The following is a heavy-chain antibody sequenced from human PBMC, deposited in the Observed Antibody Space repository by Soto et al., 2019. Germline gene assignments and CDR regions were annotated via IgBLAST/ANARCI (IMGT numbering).Heavy chain of an antibody. Sequence: ASLNVFWKSSGGTFSSYAISWVRQAPVQVLEWMGGIIPIFGTANYAQKFQGRVTITADKSTSTAYMELSSLRSEDTAVYYCACAYYDILTGYYGYYYGMDVWGQGNTVTGSS. CDR3: ACAYYDILTGYYGYYYGMDV. CDR2: IIPIFGTA. CDR1: GGTFSSYA. D-gene: IGHD3-9*01. J-gene: IGHJ6*02. V-gene: IGHV1-69*06.